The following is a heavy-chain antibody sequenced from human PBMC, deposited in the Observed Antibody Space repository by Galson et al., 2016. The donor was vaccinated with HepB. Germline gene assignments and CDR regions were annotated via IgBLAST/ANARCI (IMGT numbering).Heavy chain of an antibody. V-gene: IGHV3-74*01. CDR3: ARAGGWLQHDFDY. J-gene: IGHJ4*02. CDR2: INGFGFST. Sequence: SLRLSCAASGFTFSRSWIHWVRQVPGKGLVWVSRINGFGFSTSYADSVKGRFTISRDNAKNTVYLQMNSLRAEDTAVYYCARAGGWLQHDFDYWGQGTLVTVSS. CDR1: GFTFSRSW. D-gene: IGHD5-24*01.